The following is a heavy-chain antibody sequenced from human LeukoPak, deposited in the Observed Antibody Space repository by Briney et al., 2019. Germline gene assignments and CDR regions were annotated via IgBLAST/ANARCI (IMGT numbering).Heavy chain of an antibody. J-gene: IGHJ4*02. CDR2: IFGNGRTT. CDR1: GFTFSTFA. CDR3: ARGRYDWNDVGYFDY. V-gene: IGHV3-23*01. D-gene: IGHD1-1*01. Sequence: GGSLRLSCAASGFTFSTFAMSWVRQAPGKGLEGVSAIFGNGRTTYYADSVKGRFTISRDNSKNTLYLQMNSLRAEDTAVYHCARGRYDWNDVGYFDYWGQGTLVSVSS.